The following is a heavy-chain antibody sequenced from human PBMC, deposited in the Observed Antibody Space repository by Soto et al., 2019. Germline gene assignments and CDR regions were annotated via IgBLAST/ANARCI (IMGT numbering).Heavy chain of an antibody. CDR2: ISHTDRLT. D-gene: IGHD6-13*01. Sequence: EVQLAESGGDLVQPGGSLRLSCVGSGFTFSYYEMNWVRQAPGKGLERVAVISHTDRLTHYPDSVKGRFTISRDNAKNSLYLQMTSLRVEDTAVYYCASDTGRASADLWGQGTLVSVSS. V-gene: IGHV3-48*03. CDR1: GFTFSYYE. CDR3: ASDTGRASADL. J-gene: IGHJ5*02.